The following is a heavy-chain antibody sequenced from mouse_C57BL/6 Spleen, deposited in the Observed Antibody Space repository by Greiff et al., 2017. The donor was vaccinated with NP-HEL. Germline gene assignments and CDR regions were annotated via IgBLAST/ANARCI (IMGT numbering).Heavy chain of an antibody. D-gene: IGHD4-1*01. V-gene: IGHV1-69*01. CDR1: GYTFTSYW. CDR2: MDPSDSYT. CDR3: ARLTGLFAY. J-gene: IGHJ3*01. Sequence: VQLQQPGAELVMPGASVKLSCKASGYTFTSYWMHWVKQRPGQGLEWIGEMDPSDSYTNYNQKFKGKSTLTVDKSSSTAYMQLSSLTSEDSAVYYCARLTGLFAYWGQGTLVTVSA.